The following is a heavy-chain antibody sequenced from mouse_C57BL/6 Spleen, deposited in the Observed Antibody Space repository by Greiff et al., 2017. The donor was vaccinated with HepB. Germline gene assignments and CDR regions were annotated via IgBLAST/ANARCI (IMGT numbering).Heavy chain of an antibody. D-gene: IGHD1-1*01. CDR3: TDYYYGSSWDYAMDY. CDR2: IRLKSDNYAT. Sequence: EVKLEEPGGGLVQPGGSMKLSCVASGFTFSNYWMNWVRQSPEKGLEWVAQIRLKSDNYATHYAESVKGRFTISRDDSKSSVYLQMNNLRAEDTGIYYCTDYYYGSSWDYAMDYWGQGTSVTVSS. V-gene: IGHV6-3*01. J-gene: IGHJ4*01. CDR1: GFTFSNYW.